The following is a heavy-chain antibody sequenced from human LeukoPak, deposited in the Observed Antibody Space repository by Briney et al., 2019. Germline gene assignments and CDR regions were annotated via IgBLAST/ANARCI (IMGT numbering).Heavy chain of an antibody. D-gene: IGHD3-10*01. Sequence: GGSLRLSCAASGFTFSSYWMSWVRQAPGKGLEWVANIKQDGSEKYYVDSVKGRFTISRDNAKNSLYLQMNSLRPEDTAVYYCAKEGDYYGSGSYRDGFDIWGQGTRATVSS. CDR1: GFTFSSYW. CDR2: IKQDGSEK. V-gene: IGHV3-7*01. J-gene: IGHJ3*02. CDR3: AKEGDYYGSGSYRDGFDI.